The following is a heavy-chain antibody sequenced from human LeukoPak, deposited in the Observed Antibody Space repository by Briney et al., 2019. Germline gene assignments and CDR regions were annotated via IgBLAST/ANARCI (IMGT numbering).Heavy chain of an antibody. CDR1: GFTFSSYA. Sequence: GGSLRLSCAASGFTFSSYAMSWVRQAPGKGLEWVSAITGSGGSTYYAASVKGRLTISRDNSKNTLYLQMNSLRAEDTAVYYCAKDRWKTVVRGPDYWGQGTLVTVSS. J-gene: IGHJ4*02. CDR2: ITGSGGST. CDR3: AKDRWKTVVRGPDY. V-gene: IGHV3-23*01. D-gene: IGHD3-10*01.